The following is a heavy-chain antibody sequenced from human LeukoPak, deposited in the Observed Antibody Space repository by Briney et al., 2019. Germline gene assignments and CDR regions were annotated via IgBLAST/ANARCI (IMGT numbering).Heavy chain of an antibody. J-gene: IGHJ4*02. CDR2: IWYDGSNK. CDR3: ARDRGGILTRYGPDY. D-gene: IGHD2-15*01. V-gene: IGHV3-33*01. Sequence: GRSLRLSCAASGFTFSSYGMPWVRQAPGKGLEWVAVIWYDGSNKYYADSVKGRFTISRDNSKNTLYLQMNSPRAEDTAVYYCARDRGGILTRYGPDYWGQGTLVTVSS. CDR1: GFTFSSYG.